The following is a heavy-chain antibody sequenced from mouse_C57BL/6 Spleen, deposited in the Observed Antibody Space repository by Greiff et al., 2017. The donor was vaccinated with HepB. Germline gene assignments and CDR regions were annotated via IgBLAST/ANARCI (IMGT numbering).Heavy chain of an antibody. J-gene: IGHJ4*01. CDR3: ARSLTYYSNYDAMDY. Sequence: VHVKQSGPELVKPGASVKISCKASGYTFTDYYMNWVKQSHGKSLEWIGDINPNNGGTSYNQKFKGKATLTVDKSSSTAYMELRSLTSEDSAVYYCARSLTYYSNYDAMDYWGQGTSVTVSS. CDR1: GYTFTDYY. D-gene: IGHD2-5*01. V-gene: IGHV1-26*01. CDR2: INPNNGGT.